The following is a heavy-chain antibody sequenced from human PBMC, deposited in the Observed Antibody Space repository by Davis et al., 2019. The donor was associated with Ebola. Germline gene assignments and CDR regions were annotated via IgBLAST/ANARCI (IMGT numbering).Heavy chain of an antibody. D-gene: IGHD3-16*01. J-gene: IGHJ4*02. CDR3: ARALGGEDD. CDR2: IYYSGNT. V-gene: IGHV4-39*01. CDR1: GGSISSSSYY. Sequence: MPSETLSLTCTVSGGSISSSSYYWGWIRQPPGKGLEWIGNIYYSGNTNYNPSLKSRVTISVDTSKNQFSLKLSSVTAADTAVYYCARALGGEDDWGQGTLVTVSS.